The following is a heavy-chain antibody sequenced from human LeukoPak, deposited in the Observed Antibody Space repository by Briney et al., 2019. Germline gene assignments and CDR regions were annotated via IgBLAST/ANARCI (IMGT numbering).Heavy chain of an antibody. CDR3: ARDAVYSSSWQYY. CDR1: GFTLSSYW. CDR2: INGDGRIT. D-gene: IGHD6-13*01. J-gene: IGHJ4*02. V-gene: IGHV3-74*01. Sequence: GGSLRLSCAASGFTLSSYWMHWVRQAPGKGLVWVSRINGDGRITTYADSVKGRFTISRDNSKNTLYLQMNSLRAEDTAVYYCARDAVYSSSWQYYWGQGTLVTVSS.